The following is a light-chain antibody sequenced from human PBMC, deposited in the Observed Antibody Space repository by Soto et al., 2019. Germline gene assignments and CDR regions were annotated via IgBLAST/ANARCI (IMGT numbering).Light chain of an antibody. J-gene: IGLJ2*01. V-gene: IGLV2-14*01. CDR3: SSFTSTYTFV. CDR1: SSDVGGYNY. CDR2: EVS. Sequence: QSALTQPASVSGSPGQSIAISCTGTSSDVGGYNYVSWYQQHPGKAPKLLISEVSNRPSGVSDRFSGSKSGNTASLTISGLQTEDEAEYYCSSFTSTYTFVFGGGTKLTVL.